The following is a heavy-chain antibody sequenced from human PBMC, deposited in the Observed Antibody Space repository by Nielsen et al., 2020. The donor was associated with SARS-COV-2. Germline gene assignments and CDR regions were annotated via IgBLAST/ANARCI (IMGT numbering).Heavy chain of an antibody. CDR3: AKPLVAVPAAGQWDWFDP. Sequence: GESLKISCAASGFTFRNYAMSWVRQAPGKGLEWVSTLSGSGGDTYYADPVTGRFTIPRDNSQDTLYLQMNGLRAVDTAVYYCAKPLVAVPAAGQWDWFDPWGQGALVNVSS. J-gene: IGHJ5*02. CDR2: LSGSGGDT. V-gene: IGHV3-23*01. D-gene: IGHD5-12*01. CDR1: GFTFRNYA.